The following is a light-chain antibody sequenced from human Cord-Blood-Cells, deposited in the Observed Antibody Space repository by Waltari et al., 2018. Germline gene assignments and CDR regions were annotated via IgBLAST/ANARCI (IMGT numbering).Light chain of an antibody. CDR3: NSRDSSGNHLVV. Sequence: VALGRTVRITCQGDSLRSYYASWYQQKPGQAPVLVIYGKNNRPSGIPDRFSGSSSGNTASLTITGAQAEDEADYYCNSRDSSGNHLVVFGGGTKLTVL. J-gene: IGLJ2*01. V-gene: IGLV3-19*01. CDR1: SLRSYY. CDR2: GKN.